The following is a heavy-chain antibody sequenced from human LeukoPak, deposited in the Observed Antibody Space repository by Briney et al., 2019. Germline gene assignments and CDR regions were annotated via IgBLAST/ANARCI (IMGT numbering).Heavy chain of an antibody. J-gene: IGHJ4*02. CDR3: ATTFGGLRLGELSSDY. D-gene: IGHD3-16*02. Sequence: GGSLRLSCAASGFTFSSYAMSWVRQAPGKGLEWVSAISGSGGRTYYAESVKCRFTIPRDNSKNTLYLQMNSLRDEDTAVYYCATTFGGLRLGELSSDYWGQGTLVPVSS. V-gene: IGHV3-23*01. CDR1: GFTFSSYA. CDR2: ISGSGGRT.